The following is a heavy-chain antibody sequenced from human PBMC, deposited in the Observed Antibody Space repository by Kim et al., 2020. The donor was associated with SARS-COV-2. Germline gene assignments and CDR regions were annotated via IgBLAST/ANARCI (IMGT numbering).Heavy chain of an antibody. Sequence: NSRSTISVDTSKNQFSLKLSSVTAAETAVYYCARHYYSGSGTYYSYGMDVWGQGTTVTVSS. D-gene: IGHD3-10*01. CDR3: ARHYYSGSGTYYSYGMDV. V-gene: IGHV4-59*08. J-gene: IGHJ6*02.